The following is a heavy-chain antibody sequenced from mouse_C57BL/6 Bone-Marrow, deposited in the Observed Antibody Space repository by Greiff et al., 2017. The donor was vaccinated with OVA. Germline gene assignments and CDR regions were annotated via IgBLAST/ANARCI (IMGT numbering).Heavy chain of an antibody. CDR3: TRSGIYYPYFDY. Sequence: VHVKQSGTVLARPGASVKMSCKPSGYTFTSYWMHWVKQRPGQGLEWIGAIYPGNSDTSYNQKFKGKAKLTAVTSASTAYMELSSLTNEDSAVYYCTRSGIYYPYFDYWGQGTTLTVSS. V-gene: IGHV1-5*01. J-gene: IGHJ2*01. D-gene: IGHD1-1*01. CDR2: IYPGNSDT. CDR1: GYTFTSYW.